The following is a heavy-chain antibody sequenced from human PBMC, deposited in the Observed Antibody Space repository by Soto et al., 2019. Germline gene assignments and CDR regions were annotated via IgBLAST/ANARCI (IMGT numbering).Heavy chain of an antibody. J-gene: IGHJ4*02. CDR1: GFTFSNYA. V-gene: IGHV3-23*01. Sequence: VQLLDSGGGLVQPGGSLRLSCAATGFTFSNYAMTWVRQGPGKGVEWVSGISGSGGRSYYADSVKGRFTISRDNSKSTLYLQMNSLRAEDTAVYYCAKAYFVRSSEQPYYFDYWGQGTLVTVSS. CDR3: AKAYFVRSSEQPYYFDY. CDR2: ISGSGGRS. D-gene: IGHD3-10*01.